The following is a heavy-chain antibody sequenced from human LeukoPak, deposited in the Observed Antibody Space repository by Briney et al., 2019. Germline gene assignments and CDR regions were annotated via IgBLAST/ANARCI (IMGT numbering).Heavy chain of an antibody. CDR1: GGSFSGYY. V-gene: IGHV4-34*01. CDR2: INHSGST. Sequence: SETLSLTCAVYGGSFSGYYWSWIRQPPGKGLEWIGEINHSGSTNYNPSLKSRVTISVDTFKNQFSLKLSSVTAADTAVYYCARGLPYGSGSYYYYFDYWGQGTLVTVSS. J-gene: IGHJ4*02. CDR3: ARGLPYGSGSYYYYFDY. D-gene: IGHD3-10*01.